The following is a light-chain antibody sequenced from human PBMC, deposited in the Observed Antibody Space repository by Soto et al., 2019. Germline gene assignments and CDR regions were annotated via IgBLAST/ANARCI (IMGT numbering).Light chain of an antibody. CDR3: QSYDSSNHWV. J-gene: IGLJ3*02. CDR2: EDT. V-gene: IGLV6-57*04. Sequence: NFMLTQPHSASESPGKTVTISCTRSSGSIASNSVQWFQQRPGSAPTTVIYEDTQRPSGVPDRFSGSIDSSSSSASLTISGLKTEDEADYYCQSYDSSNHWVFGGGTQLTVL. CDR1: SGSIASNS.